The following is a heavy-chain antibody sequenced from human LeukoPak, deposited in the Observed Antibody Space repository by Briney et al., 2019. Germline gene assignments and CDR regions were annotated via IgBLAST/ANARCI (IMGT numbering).Heavy chain of an antibody. D-gene: IGHD6-13*01. Sequence: RASVKVSCKASGYTFTGYYMHWVRQAPGQGLEWMGWINPNSGGTNYAQKFQGRVTMTRDTSISTAYMELSSLRSEDMAVYYCARGAAYSSQNWFDPWGQGTLVTVSS. CDR3: ARGAAYSSQNWFDP. V-gene: IGHV1-2*02. J-gene: IGHJ5*02. CDR2: INPNSGGT. CDR1: GYTFTGYY.